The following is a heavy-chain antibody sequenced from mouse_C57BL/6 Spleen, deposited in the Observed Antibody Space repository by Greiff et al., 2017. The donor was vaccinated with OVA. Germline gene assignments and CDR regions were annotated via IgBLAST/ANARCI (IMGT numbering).Heavy chain of an antibody. Sequence: QVQLQQPGAELVMPGASVKLSCKASGYTFTSYWMHWVKQRPGQGLEWIGEIDPSDSYTNYNQKFKGKSTLTVDQSSSTAYMQLSSLTSEDSAVYYCAIYYYGSSRSYWYFDVWGTGTTVTVSS. J-gene: IGHJ1*03. CDR2: IDPSDSYT. CDR1: GYTFTSYW. CDR3: AIYYYGSSRSYWYFDV. D-gene: IGHD1-1*01. V-gene: IGHV1-69*01.